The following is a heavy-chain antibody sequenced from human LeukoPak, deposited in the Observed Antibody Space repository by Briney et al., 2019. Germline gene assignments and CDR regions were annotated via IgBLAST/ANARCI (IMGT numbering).Heavy chain of an antibody. CDR1: GGSISSYY. J-gene: IGHJ5*02. CDR3: ARGYSSSWYLRWFDP. Sequence: SEALSLTCTVSGGSISSYYWSWIRQPAGKGLEWIGRIYTSGSTNYNPSLKSRVTMSVDTSKNQFSLKLSSVTAADTAVYYCARGYSSSWYLRWFDPWGQGTLVTVSS. D-gene: IGHD6-13*01. V-gene: IGHV4-4*07. CDR2: IYTSGST.